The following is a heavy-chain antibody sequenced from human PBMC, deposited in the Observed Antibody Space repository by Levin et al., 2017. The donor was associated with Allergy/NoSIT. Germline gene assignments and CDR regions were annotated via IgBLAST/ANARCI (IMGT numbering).Heavy chain of an antibody. CDR2: ITSNRGST. Sequence: LAGGSLRLSCSVSGFTFSTYSVHWVRQAPGKGLEFVSAITSNRGSTYYGDSVKGRFTISRDKSKNTVYLQMSSLRREDTAVYYCSMDNILTGYQDYGGQGTLVTVSS. D-gene: IGHD3-9*01. CDR3: SMDNILTGYQDY. V-gene: IGHV3-64D*06. J-gene: IGHJ4*02. CDR1: GFTFSTYS.